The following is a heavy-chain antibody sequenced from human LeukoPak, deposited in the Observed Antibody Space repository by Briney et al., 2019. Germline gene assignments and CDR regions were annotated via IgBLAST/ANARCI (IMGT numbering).Heavy chain of an antibody. V-gene: IGHV1-69*13. D-gene: IGHD2-2*01. J-gene: IGHJ5*02. Sequence: EASVKVSCKASGGTFSSYAISWVRQAPGQGLEWMGGIIPIFGTANYAQKFQGRVTITVDESTSTAYMELSSLRSEDTAVYYCAIVVPAASWFDPWGQGTLVTVSS. CDR2: IIPIFGTA. CDR1: GGTFSSYA. CDR3: AIVVPAASWFDP.